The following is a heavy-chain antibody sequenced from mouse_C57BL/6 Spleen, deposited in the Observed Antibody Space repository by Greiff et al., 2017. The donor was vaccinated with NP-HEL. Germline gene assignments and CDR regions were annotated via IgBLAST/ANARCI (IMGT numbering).Heavy chain of an antibody. D-gene: IGHD2-4*01. Sequence: VQLQQSGPELVQPGASVKISCKASGYAFSSSWMNWVKQRPGTGLEWIGRIYPGDGDTNYNGKFKGKATLTADKSSSTAYMQLSSLTSEDSAVYFCARSDDYDGYFDYWGQGTTLTVSS. J-gene: IGHJ2*01. V-gene: IGHV1-82*01. CDR3: ARSDDYDGYFDY. CDR1: GYAFSSSW. CDR2: IYPGDGDT.